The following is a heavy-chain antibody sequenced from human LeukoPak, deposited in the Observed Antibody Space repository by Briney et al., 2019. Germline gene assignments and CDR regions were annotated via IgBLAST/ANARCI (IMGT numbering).Heavy chain of an antibody. V-gene: IGHV4-34*01. CDR2: INHSGST. Sequence: PSETLSLTCAVYGGSFSGYYWSWIRQPPGKGLEWIGEINHSGSTNYNPSLKSRVTISVDTSKNQFSLKLSSVTAADTAVYYCARGSRYSYGYYYYMDVWGKGTTVTISS. CDR3: ARGSRYSYGYYYYMDV. CDR1: GGSFSGYY. J-gene: IGHJ6*03. D-gene: IGHD5-18*01.